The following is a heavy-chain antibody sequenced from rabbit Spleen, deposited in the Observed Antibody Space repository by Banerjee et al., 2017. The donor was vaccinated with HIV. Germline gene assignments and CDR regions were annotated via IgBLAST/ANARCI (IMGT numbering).Heavy chain of an antibody. V-gene: IGHV1S45*01. Sequence: EQLEESGGGLVKPEGSLTLTCKASGVSFSDKDVMCWVRQAPGKGLEWIACINIVTGKAVYASWAKGRFIMSRTSSTTVTLQMTSLTVADTATYFCARDSGSNPYIDVYFNLWGPGTLVTVS. CDR3: ARDSGSNPYIDVYFNL. D-gene: IGHD4-2*01. CDR2: INIVTGKA. J-gene: IGHJ4*01. CDR1: GVSFSDKDV.